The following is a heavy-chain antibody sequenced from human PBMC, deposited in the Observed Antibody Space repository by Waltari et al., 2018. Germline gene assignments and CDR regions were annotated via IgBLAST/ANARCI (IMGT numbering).Heavy chain of an antibody. D-gene: IGHD2-21*02. V-gene: IGHV4-34*02. CDR3: ARGRLLQNRRWFGP. J-gene: IGHJ5*02. CDR1: GDSFSGHY. Sequence: QVQLQQWGAGLWKPSETLSLTCAVYGDSFSGHYWRWIRQPPGKGLEWIGEINYRGTTNYNPSLKSRMSMSVDTSKNQFSLKLSSVTAADTAVYFCARGRLLQNRRWFGPWGQGTPVTVSS. CDR2: INYRGTT.